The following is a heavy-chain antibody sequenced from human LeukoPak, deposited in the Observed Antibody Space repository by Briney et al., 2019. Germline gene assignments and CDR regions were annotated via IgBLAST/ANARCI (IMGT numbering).Heavy chain of an antibody. CDR2: INPNSGGT. V-gene: IGHV1-2*02. CDR3: ARQFEKAAAASDPSYYFDY. Sequence: AXVKVSCKASGYTFTGYYMNWVRQAPGQGTEWMGWINPNSGGTNYAQKFQGRVTMTRDTSKSTVYMEVSRQRSDDTAVYYCARQFEKAAAASDPSYYFDYWGQGTLVTVSS. CDR1: GYTFTGYY. D-gene: IGHD6-13*01. J-gene: IGHJ4*02.